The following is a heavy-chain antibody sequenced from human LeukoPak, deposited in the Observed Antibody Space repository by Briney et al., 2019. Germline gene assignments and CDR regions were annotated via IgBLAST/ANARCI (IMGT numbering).Heavy chain of an antibody. CDR3: ARDRGSGEDYYDSSGYSYYFDC. J-gene: IGHJ4*02. Sequence: SETLSLTCTVSGGSISSYYWSWIRQPAGKGLEWIGRVYTRGSTNYNPSLKRRVTMSVDTAEHQFSLELSSVTAADTAVYYCARDRGSGEDYYDSSGYSYYFDCWGQGTLVTVSS. CDR2: VYTRGST. D-gene: IGHD3-22*01. CDR1: GGSISSYY. V-gene: IGHV4-4*07.